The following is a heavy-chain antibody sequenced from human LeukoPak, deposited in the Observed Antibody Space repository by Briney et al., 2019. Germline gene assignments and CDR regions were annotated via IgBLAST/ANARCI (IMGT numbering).Heavy chain of an antibody. CDR2: IDTSSSVR. D-gene: IGHD3-3*01. Sequence: GGSLRLSCAASALTFSDHSMKWVRQAPGKGLEWISYIDTSSSVRYYADSVTGRFTISRDNAKESLFLQMNSLRDEDTAVYYCAREDDSWGPNNLDLWGQGTMVTVSS. CDR1: ALTFSDHS. J-gene: IGHJ3*01. CDR3: AREDDSWGPNNLDL. V-gene: IGHV3-48*02.